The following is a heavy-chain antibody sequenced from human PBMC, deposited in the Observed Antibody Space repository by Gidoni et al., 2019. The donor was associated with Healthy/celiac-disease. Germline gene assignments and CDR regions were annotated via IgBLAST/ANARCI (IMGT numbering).Heavy chain of an antibody. D-gene: IGHD1-1*01. Sequence: QVQPVQSGAEVKKPGASVKACCKASGYTFTSYAMHWVRQAPGQRLEWMGWINAGNGNTKYSQKFQGRVTITRDTSASTAYMVLSSLRAEDTCVYYCARDLLTVQEEKSDWFDYWGQGTLVTVSS. CDR3: ARDLLTVQEEKSDWFDY. CDR1: GYTFTSYA. V-gene: IGHV1-3*01. J-gene: IGHJ4*02. CDR2: INAGNGNT.